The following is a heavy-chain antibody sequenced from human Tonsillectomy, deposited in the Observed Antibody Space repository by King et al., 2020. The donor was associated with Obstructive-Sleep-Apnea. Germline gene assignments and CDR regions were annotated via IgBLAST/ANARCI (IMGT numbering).Heavy chain of an antibody. Sequence: VQLVESGAEVKKPGASVKVSCKASGYTFTGYYMHWVRQAPGQGLEWMGWINPNSGGTNYAQTFQGRVTMTRDTSISTAYMELSRLRSDDTAVYYCARDPFSGWYSYDSSGYWGQGTLVTVSS. J-gene: IGHJ4*02. CDR3: ARDPFSGWYSYDSSGY. V-gene: IGHV1-2*02. D-gene: IGHD3-22*01. CDR2: INPNSGGT. CDR1: GYTFTGYY.